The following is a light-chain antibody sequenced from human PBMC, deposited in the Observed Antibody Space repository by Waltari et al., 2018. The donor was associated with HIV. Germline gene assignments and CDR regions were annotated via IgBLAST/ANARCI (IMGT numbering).Light chain of an antibody. CDR2: KDS. CDR1: LLGKKY. J-gene: IGLJ2*01. CDR3: YSAADNNISF. Sequence: SFELTQPSSVSVSPGQTARITCSGDLLGKKYARWFQLKPGQAPLLAIYKDSDMPHGTPERFSGSNSGTTVTLTISGAQVEDEADYYCYSAADNNISFFGGGTKLTVL. V-gene: IGLV3-27*01.